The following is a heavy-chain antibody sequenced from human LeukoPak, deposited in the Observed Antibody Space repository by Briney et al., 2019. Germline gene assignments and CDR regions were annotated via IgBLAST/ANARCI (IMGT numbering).Heavy chain of an antibody. V-gene: IGHV3-13*01. CDR3: VKNSGWYRLDC. Sequence: GGSLRLSCAASGFTFSSYDMHWVRQATGKGLEWVSAIGTAGDTYYPGSVKGRFTISRDNAKNSLFLQMDSLRSEDTAVYYCVKNSGWYRLDCWGQGTLVTVSS. CDR2: IGTAGDT. CDR1: GFTFSSYD. D-gene: IGHD6-13*01. J-gene: IGHJ4*02.